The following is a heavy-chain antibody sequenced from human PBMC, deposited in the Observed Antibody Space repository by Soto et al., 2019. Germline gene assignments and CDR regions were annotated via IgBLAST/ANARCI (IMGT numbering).Heavy chain of an antibody. Sequence: QVQLVQSGAEVRKPGASVKVSCKASGYTFTRSTITWVRQAPGQGLEWLGWISAFNGNTNYEQKFQGRVTMTTDTTTSTAYMDWRSLRSDDTAMYFCAESPDVGELSSYFDHWGQGTQGTVSS. CDR3: AESPDVGELSSYFDH. CDR1: GYTFTRST. J-gene: IGHJ4*02. CDR2: ISAFNGNT. D-gene: IGHD3-16*02. V-gene: IGHV1-18*01.